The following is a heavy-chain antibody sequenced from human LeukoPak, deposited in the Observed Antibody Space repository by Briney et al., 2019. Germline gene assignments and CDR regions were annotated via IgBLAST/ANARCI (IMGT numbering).Heavy chain of an antibody. J-gene: IGHJ6*04. CDR2: ISYDGSNK. V-gene: IGHV3-30*18. Sequence: GGSLRLSCAASGFTFSSYGMHWVRQAPGKGLEWVAVISYDGSNKYYADSVKGRFTISRDNSKNTLYLQMNSLRAEDTAVYYCAKDRQTQGLTATYYYYGMDVWGKGTTVTVSS. D-gene: IGHD5-18*01. CDR1: GFTFSSYG. CDR3: AKDRQTQGLTATYYYYGMDV.